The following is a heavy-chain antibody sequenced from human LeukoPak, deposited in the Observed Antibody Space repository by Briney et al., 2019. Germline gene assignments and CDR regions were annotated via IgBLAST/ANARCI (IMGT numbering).Heavy chain of an antibody. J-gene: IGHJ4*02. CDR1: GGSISSSSYY. D-gene: IGHD3-16*02. Sequence: SETLSLTCTVSGGSISSSSYYWGWIRQPPGKGLEWIGSIYYSGSTYYNPSLKSRVTISVDTSENQFSLKLSSVTAADTAVYYCARHGLGELSLPPPFDYWGQGTLVTVSS. CDR3: ARHGLGELSLPPPFDY. CDR2: IYYSGST. V-gene: IGHV4-39*01.